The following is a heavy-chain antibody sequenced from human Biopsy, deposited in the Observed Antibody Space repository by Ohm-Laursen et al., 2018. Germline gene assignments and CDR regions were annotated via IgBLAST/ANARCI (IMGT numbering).Heavy chain of an antibody. V-gene: IGHV4-34*01. J-gene: IGHJ4*02. D-gene: IGHD3-16*01. CDR3: ARDSRGGHLNTTLITGKNLDS. CDR1: GESLNGYY. Sequence: SETLSLTCAVSGESLNGYYWSWIRQPPGKGLEWIGEINHSGRTNYNPSVKSRVTISVDTSKNQFSLKLNSVTAADTAVYFCARDSRGGHLNTTLITGKNLDSWGQGIPVTVSS. CDR2: INHSGRT.